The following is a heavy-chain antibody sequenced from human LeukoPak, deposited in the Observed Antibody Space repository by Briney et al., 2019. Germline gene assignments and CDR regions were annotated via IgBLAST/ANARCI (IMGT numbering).Heavy chain of an antibody. CDR1: GYTFTGYY. V-gene: IGHV1-69*13. CDR2: SIPIFGTA. J-gene: IGHJ4*02. D-gene: IGHD1-26*01. Sequence: SVKASCTLSGYTFTGYYMHWVGQATAQGLDWMGWSIPIFGTANYAQKFQGRVTITADESTSTAYMELSSLSSEDTAVYYCARGYSGCIPFGWGQGTLVTVSS. CDR3: ARGYSGCIPFG.